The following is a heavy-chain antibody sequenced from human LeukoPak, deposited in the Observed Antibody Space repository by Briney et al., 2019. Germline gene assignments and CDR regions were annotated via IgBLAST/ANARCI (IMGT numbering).Heavy chain of an antibody. Sequence: ASVKVSCKASGYTFTSYGINWVRQAPGQGPEWMGWISAYNGNTNYAQKLQGRVTMTTDTSTSAAYMELRSLRSDDTAVYYCARHTLYGSGSYYVYYFDYWGQGTLVTVSS. D-gene: IGHD3-10*01. J-gene: IGHJ4*02. V-gene: IGHV1-18*01. CDR1: GYTFTSYG. CDR3: ARHTLYGSGSYYVYYFDY. CDR2: ISAYNGNT.